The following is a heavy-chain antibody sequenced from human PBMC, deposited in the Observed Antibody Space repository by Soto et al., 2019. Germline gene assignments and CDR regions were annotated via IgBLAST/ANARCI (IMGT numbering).Heavy chain of an antibody. Sequence: QVQLVQSGAEVKTPGSSVKVSCKASGGTFSSYSINWVRQAPGHGLEWMGEIIPFFGTAKYGQKFQGRVTIRADEYTSTAYMELSSLRSEDTSVYYCARDGGRHSGGIDYWGQGTLVTVSS. CDR2: IIPFFGTA. J-gene: IGHJ4*02. V-gene: IGHV1-69*01. CDR3: ARDGGRHSGGIDY. D-gene: IGHD1-26*01. CDR1: GGTFSSYS.